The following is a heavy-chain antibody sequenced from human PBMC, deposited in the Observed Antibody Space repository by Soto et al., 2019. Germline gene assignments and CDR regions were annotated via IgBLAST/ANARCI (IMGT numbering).Heavy chain of an antibody. D-gene: IGHD3-3*01. CDR2: TYYRSKWYN. CDR1: GDSVSSNSAA. V-gene: IGHV6-1*01. Sequence: LSQTLSLTCAISGDSVSSNSAAWNWIRQSPSRGLEWLGRTYYRSKWYNDYAVSVKSRITINPDTSKNQFSLQLNSVTPEDTAVYYCARDQTIFGVVISYYGMDVWGQGTTVTVSS. J-gene: IGHJ6*02. CDR3: ARDQTIFGVVISYYGMDV.